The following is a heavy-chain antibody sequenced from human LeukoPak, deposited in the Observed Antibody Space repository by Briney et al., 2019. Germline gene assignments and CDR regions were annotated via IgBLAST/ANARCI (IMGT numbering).Heavy chain of an antibody. Sequence: ASVKVSCKASGYTFTSYDINWVRQATGQGLEWMGWMNPNSGNTGYAQKFQGRVTMTRNTSISTAYMELSSLRSEDTAVYYCARDPWTLLWFGESSNWFDPWGQGTLVTVPS. CDR3: ARDPWTLLWFGESSNWFDP. CDR2: MNPNSGNT. D-gene: IGHD3-10*01. V-gene: IGHV1-8*01. CDR1: GYTFTSYD. J-gene: IGHJ5*02.